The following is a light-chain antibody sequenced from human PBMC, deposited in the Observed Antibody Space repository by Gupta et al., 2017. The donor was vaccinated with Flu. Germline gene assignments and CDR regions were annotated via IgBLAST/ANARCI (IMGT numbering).Light chain of an antibody. CDR1: QSLLYSANNKNY. CDR2: WAS. Sequence: DIVMTQSPDSLSVSLGERATINCKSSQSLLYSANNKNYLAWFQQKPGQPPRLLLYWASIREFGVPDRFSGSGSGTDFTLTISSLQAEEVAVYFCQQYYTTPGFTFGPGTKVDIK. J-gene: IGKJ3*01. V-gene: IGKV4-1*01. CDR3: QQYYTTPGFT.